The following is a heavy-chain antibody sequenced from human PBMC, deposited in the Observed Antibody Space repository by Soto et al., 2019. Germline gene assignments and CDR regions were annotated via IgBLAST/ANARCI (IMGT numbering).Heavy chain of an antibody. V-gene: IGHV3-30-3*01. CDR2: ISYDGSNE. D-gene: IGHD2-15*01. Sequence: QVQLVESGGGVVQPGRSLRLSCAASGFTFSSYAMHWVRQAPGKGLEWVAIISYDGSNEYYADSVKGLFTISRDNSKNTLYLQMDSLRPEDTAMYYCAREVESWELLRGTKPFFDYWGQGTLVTVSS. CDR1: GFTFSSYA. CDR3: AREVESWELLRGTKPFFDY. J-gene: IGHJ4*02.